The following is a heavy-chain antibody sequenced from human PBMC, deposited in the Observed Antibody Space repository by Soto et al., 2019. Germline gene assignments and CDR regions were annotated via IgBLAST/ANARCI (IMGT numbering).Heavy chain of an antibody. D-gene: IGHD3-3*01. CDR3: ARESGSRSEWFVYMDV. CDR2: ISSSSSYI. J-gene: IGHJ6*04. V-gene: IGHV3-21*01. CDR1: GFTFSSYS. Sequence: GGSLRLSCGASGFTFSSYSMNWVRQAPGKGLEWVSSISSSSSYISHADSVKGRFTISRDNAKNSLYLQMNSLRAEDTAVYYCARESGSRSEWFVYMDVWGKGTTVTVSS.